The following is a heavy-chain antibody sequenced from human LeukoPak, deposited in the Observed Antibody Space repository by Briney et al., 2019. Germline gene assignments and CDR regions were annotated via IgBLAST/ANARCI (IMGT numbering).Heavy chain of an antibody. CDR3: TRAGEFDWLLQDAFDI. J-gene: IGHJ3*02. V-gene: IGHV3-49*04. CDR2: IRSKAFGGTT. Sequence: GGSLRLSCTASGFTFGDYAMSWVRQAPGTGLEWVGFIRSKAFGGTTEYAASVKGRFTISRDDSKSIAYLEMNSLKSEDTAVYYCTRAGEFDWLLQDAFDIWGQGTMVTVSS. D-gene: IGHD3-9*01. CDR1: GFTFGDYA.